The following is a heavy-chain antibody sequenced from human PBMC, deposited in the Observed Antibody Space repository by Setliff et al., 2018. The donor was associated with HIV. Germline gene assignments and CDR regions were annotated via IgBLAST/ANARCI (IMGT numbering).Heavy chain of an antibody. Sequence: ASVKVSCKASGYTFTSYAMHWVRQAPGQRLEWMGWINAGNGNTKYSQKFQNRITITRDTSASTAFMEVNSLTSEDTAVYYCARDGCDSNKCYVYNWFDPWGQGTLVTVSS. J-gene: IGHJ5*02. CDR1: GYTFTSYA. V-gene: IGHV1-3*01. CDR2: INAGNGNT. CDR3: ARDGCDSNKCYVYNWFDP. D-gene: IGHD3-16*01.